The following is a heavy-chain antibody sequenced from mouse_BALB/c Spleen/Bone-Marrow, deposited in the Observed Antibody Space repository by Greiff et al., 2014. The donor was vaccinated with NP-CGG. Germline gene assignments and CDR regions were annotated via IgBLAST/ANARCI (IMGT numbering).Heavy chain of an antibody. Sequence: VQLQQSGAELVRPGTSVKVSCKASGYAFTNYLIEWVKQRPGQGLEWIGVINAGSGGTNYSEKFKGEATLTADKSSSTAYMQLSSLTSDDSAVYFCARSLTEKNTFNYWGQGTTLTVSS. CDR3: ARSLTEKNTFNY. CDR2: INAGSGGT. CDR1: GYAFTNYL. J-gene: IGHJ2*01. D-gene: IGHD4-1*01. V-gene: IGHV1-54*01.